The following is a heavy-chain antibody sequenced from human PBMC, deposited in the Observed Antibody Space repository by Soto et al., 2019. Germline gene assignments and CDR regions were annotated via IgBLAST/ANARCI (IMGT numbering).Heavy chain of an antibody. CDR2: IKSKTDGGTT. V-gene: IGHV3-15*01. CDR3: TTFGYYDFWSGYLYYYYYGMDV. CDR1: GFTFSNAW. J-gene: IGHJ6*02. D-gene: IGHD3-3*01. Sequence: PGGCLRLSCAASGFTFSNAWMSWVRQAPGKGLEWVGRIKSKTDGGTTDYAAPVKGRFTISRDDSKNTLYLQMNSLKTEDTAVYYCTTFGYYDFWSGYLYYYYYGMDVWGQGTTVTVSS.